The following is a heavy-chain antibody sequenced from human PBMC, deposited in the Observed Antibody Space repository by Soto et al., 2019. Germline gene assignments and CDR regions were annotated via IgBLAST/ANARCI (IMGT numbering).Heavy chain of an antibody. V-gene: IGHV3-23*01. J-gene: IGHJ4*02. CDR3: AKDRYSTAMDPQYYFDY. Sequence: PGGSLRLSCAASGFSFTSHAISWVRQAPWKGVEWVSAIGGSGGSTYYADSVKGRFTIFRDNSKNTLYLQMNSLRAEDTALYYCAKDRYSTAMDPQYYFDYWGQGTLVTVSS. CDR1: GFSFTSHA. D-gene: IGHD5-18*01. CDR2: IGGSGGST.